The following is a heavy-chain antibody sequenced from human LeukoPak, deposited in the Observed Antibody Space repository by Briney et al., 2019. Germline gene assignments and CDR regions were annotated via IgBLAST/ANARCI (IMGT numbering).Heavy chain of an antibody. Sequence: GESLKISCKGSGYSFTSYWIGWVRQMPGKGLEWMGIIYPGDSDTRYSPSFQGQVTISADKSISTAYLQWSSLKASDTAMYYCARMYYDFWSGYSPYDAFGIWGQGTMVTVSS. CDR3: ARMYYDFWSGYSPYDAFGI. CDR1: GYSFTSYW. D-gene: IGHD3-3*01. CDR2: IYPGDSDT. V-gene: IGHV5-51*01. J-gene: IGHJ3*02.